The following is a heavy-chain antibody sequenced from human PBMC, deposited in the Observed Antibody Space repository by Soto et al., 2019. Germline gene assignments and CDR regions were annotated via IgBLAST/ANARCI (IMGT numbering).Heavy chain of an antibody. Sequence: PSQTLSLTCAISGDSVSSNSAAWNWIRQSPSRGLEWLGRTYYRSKWYNAYALSVKSRITINPDTSKNQFSLQLNSVTPEDMAVYFCARDAGKATGMDVWGQGTTVTAP. CDR3: ARDAGKATGMDV. CDR1: GDSVSSNSAA. D-gene: IGHD6-13*01. V-gene: IGHV6-1*01. CDR2: TYYRSKWYN. J-gene: IGHJ6*02.